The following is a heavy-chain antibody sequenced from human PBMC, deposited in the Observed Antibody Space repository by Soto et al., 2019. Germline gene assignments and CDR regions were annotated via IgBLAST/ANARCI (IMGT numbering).Heavy chain of an antibody. CDR2: IRSKANSYAT. Sequence: GGSLRLSXAASGFTFSGSAMHWVRQASGKGLEWVGRIRSKANSYATAYAASVKGRFTISRDDSKNTAYLQMNSLKTEDTAVYYSTRIYWYFCLWGRGTLVTVSS. J-gene: IGHJ2*01. CDR3: TRIYWYFCL. CDR1: GFTFSGSA. V-gene: IGHV3-73*01.